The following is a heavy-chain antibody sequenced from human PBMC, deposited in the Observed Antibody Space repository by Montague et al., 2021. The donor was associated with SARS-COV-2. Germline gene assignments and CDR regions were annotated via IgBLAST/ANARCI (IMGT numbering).Heavy chain of an antibody. CDR3: ARDTRIAMLVVVTRYGLDA. Sequence: SETLSLTCTVSGGSISSSSYYWGWIRQPPGKGLEWIGGIYYTGRTYYNPSLKSRVTISVDTSKNQFSLKLSSVAAADTAVYYCARDTRIAMLVVVTRYGLDAWGQGTTVTVSS. CDR1: GGSISSSSYY. CDR2: IYYTGRT. V-gene: IGHV4-39*07. J-gene: IGHJ6*02. D-gene: IGHD3-22*01.